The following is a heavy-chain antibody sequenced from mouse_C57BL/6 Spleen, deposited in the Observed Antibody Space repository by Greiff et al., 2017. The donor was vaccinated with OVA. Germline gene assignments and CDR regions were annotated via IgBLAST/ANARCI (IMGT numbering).Heavy chain of an antibody. CDR1: GYSITSGYY. Sequence: VQLKESGPGLVKPSQSLSLTCSVTGYSITSGYYWNWIRQFPGNKLEWMGYISYDGSNNSNPSLKNRISITRDTSKNQFFLKLNSVTTEDTATYYCARANGNPWFAYWGQGTLVTVSA. D-gene: IGHD2-1*01. CDR2: ISYDGSN. J-gene: IGHJ3*01. V-gene: IGHV3-6*01. CDR3: ARANGNPWFAY.